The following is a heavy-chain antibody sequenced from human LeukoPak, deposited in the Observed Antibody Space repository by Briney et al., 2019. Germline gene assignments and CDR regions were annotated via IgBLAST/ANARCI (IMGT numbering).Heavy chain of an antibody. CDR1: GFTFSSNW. D-gene: IGHD1-26*01. CDR3: VEEGATVDY. V-gene: IGHV3-74*01. J-gene: IGHJ4*02. CDR2: INRDGSST. Sequence: GGSLRLTCAASGFTFSSNWMHWVRQAPGKGLMWVSRINRDGSSTTYADSVKGRFTISRDNAKNTLYLQMNSLRAEDTAVYYCVEEGATVDYWGQGTLVTVSS.